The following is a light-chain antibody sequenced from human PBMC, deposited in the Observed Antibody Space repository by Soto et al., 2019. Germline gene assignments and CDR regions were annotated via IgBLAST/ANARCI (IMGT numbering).Light chain of an antibody. CDR1: ESISSN. V-gene: IGKV3-15*01. J-gene: IGKJ1*01. CDR3: QQHNDWPPWT. Sequence: EIVMTQSPATLSVSPGERATLSCRASESISSNLAWYQQKPGQAPRLLIYDASTRATGIPARFSGSGSGTEFTLTISSLQSEDFAVYYCQQHNDWPPWTCGQGTKVEIK. CDR2: DAS.